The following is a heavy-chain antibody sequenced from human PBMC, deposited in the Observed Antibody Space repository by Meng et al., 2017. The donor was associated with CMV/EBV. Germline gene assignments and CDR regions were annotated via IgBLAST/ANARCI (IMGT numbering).Heavy chain of an antibody. CDR2: IKQDGREK. CDR3: AKLDGAAAEY. D-gene: IGHD6-13*01. CDR1: GFTFSSYW. J-gene: IGHJ4*02. Sequence: GESLMISCAASGFTFSSYWMSWVRQAPGKGLEWVANIKQDGREKYYVDSVKGRFTISRDNAKNSLYLQMNSLRAEDTAVYYCAKLDGAAAEYWGQGTMVTVSS. V-gene: IGHV3-7*01.